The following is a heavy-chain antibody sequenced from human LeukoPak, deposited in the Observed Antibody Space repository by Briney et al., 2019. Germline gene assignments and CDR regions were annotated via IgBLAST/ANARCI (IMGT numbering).Heavy chain of an antibody. CDR2: ISGSGGNT. J-gene: IGHJ4*02. CDR3: ARDRQIVVVTNYFDY. D-gene: IGHD3-22*01. CDR1: GFTFSTYA. V-gene: IGHV3-23*01. Sequence: GGSLRLSCAASGFTFSTYAMNWVRQAPGKGLEWVSLISGSGGNTFYADAVKGRFTISRDNSINRLYLQMNSLRAEDTAVYYCARDRQIVVVTNYFDYWGQGTLVTVSS.